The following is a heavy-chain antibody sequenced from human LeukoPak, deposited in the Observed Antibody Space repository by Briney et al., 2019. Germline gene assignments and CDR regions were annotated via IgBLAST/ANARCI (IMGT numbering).Heavy chain of an antibody. V-gene: IGHV2-5*01. D-gene: IGHD6-6*01. J-gene: IGHJ6*03. Sequence: SGPTLVNPTQTLTLTCTFSGFSLSTLGVGVGWIRQPPGKALEWLALIYWNDDKRYSPSLKSRLTITKDTSKNQVVLTMTNMDPVDTATYYCAHIERQLVNYYYYYYMDVWGKGTTVTVSS. CDR1: GFSLSTLGVG. CDR3: AHIERQLVNYYYYYYMDV. CDR2: IYWNDDK.